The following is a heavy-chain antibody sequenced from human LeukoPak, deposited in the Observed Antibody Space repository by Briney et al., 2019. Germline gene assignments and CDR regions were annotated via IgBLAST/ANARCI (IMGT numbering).Heavy chain of an antibody. J-gene: IGHJ4*02. CDR2: IIPIFGTA. Sequence: GASVKVSCKASGGSFSSSTLSWVRQAPGQGLEWMGGIIPIFGTASYAQKFQGRVTMTTDTSTSTAYMELRSLRSDDTAVYYCARDAGRVIFGVVIMGLHFDYWGQGTLVTVSS. CDR1: GGSFSSST. CDR3: ARDAGRVIFGVVIMGLHFDY. D-gene: IGHD3-3*01. V-gene: IGHV1-69*05.